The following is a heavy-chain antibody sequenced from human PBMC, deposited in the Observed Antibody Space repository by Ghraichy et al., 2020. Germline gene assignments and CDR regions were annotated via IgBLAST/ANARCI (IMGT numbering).Heavy chain of an antibody. CDR1: GFTFSTYA. V-gene: IGHV3-23*01. CDR2: INNIGVTT. CDR3: AKDRGSQVHTWPFDL. D-gene: IGHD1-1*01. J-gene: IGHJ2*01. Sequence: GESLNISCAASGFTFSTYAMSWVRQAPGKGLEWVSTINNIGVTTFYADSVKGRFTISRDNSQNTLYLQMNSLRVEDTAIYFCAKDRGSQVHTWPFDLWGRGTLVTVSS.